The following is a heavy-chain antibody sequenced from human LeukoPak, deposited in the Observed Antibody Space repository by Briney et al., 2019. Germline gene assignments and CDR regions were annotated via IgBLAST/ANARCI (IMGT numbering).Heavy chain of an antibody. CDR3: ARGYSGDY. D-gene: IGHD2-15*01. CDR1: GGSISSDSYY. Sequence: PSETLSLTCTVSGGSISSDSYYWAWIRQPPGKGLEWIASIYYSGSTYYNPSLKGRVTISVDTSKNQFSLKLSSVTAADTAVYYCARGYSGDYWGQGTLVTVSS. CDR2: IYYSGST. J-gene: IGHJ4*02. V-gene: IGHV4-39*07.